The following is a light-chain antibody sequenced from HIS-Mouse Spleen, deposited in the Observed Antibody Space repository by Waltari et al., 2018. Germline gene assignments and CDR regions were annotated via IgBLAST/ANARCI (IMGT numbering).Light chain of an antibody. CDR3: YSTDSSGNHWV. V-gene: IGLV3-10*01. CDR2: EDS. J-gene: IGLJ3*02. CDR1: AFPKKS. Sequence: SYELTQPPSVSVSPGQTARITCSGDAFPKKSAYWYQQKSGQAPVLVIYEDSKRPSGIPERFSGSSSGTMATLTISGAQVEDEADYYCYSTDSSGNHWVFGGGTKLTVL.